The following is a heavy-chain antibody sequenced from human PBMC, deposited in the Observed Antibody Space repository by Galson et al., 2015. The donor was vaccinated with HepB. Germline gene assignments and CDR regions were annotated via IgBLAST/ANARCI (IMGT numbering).Heavy chain of an antibody. CDR1: GFTFSSYG. CDR2: ISGGGGST. Sequence: SLRLSCAASGFTFSSYGMSWVRQAPGKGLEWVSSISGGGGSTYYVDSVKGRFTFSRDNSKNTLYLQMNNLRAEDTAVYYCGRIAVPTFWYFDLWSRGTLVTVSS. J-gene: IGHJ2*01. D-gene: IGHD6-19*01. V-gene: IGHV3-23*01. CDR3: GRIAVPTFWYFDL.